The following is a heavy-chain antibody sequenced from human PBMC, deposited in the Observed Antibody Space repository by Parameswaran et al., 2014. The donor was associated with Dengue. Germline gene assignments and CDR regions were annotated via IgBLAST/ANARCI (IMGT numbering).Heavy chain of an antibody. CDR3: ARHEGDCSSTSCYTDY. CDR1: GYSFTSYW. D-gene: IGHD2-2*02. CDR2: IYPGDSDT. Sequence: ESLKISCKGSGYSFTSYWIGWVRQMPGKGLEWMGIIYPGDSDTRYSPSFQGQVTISADKSISTAYLQWSSLKASDTAMYYCARHEGDCSSTSCYTDYWGQGTLVTVSS. J-gene: IGHJ4*02. V-gene: IGHV5-51*01.